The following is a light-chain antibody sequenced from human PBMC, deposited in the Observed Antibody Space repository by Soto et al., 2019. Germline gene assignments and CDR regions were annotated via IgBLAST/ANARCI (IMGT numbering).Light chain of an antibody. Sequence: DIQMTQSPSSLSASVGDRVTITCRASQSITYWLAWYQQKPGRAPKLLISDVFNLQSGVPSRFSGSGSGTEFTLTISSLQPEDSATYYCQQYHSFSFTFGQGTKLEIK. V-gene: IGKV1-5*01. CDR1: QSITYW. CDR3: QQYHSFSFT. J-gene: IGKJ2*01. CDR2: DVF.